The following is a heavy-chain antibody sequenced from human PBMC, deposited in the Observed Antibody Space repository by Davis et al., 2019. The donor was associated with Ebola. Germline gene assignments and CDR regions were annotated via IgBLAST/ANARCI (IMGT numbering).Heavy chain of an antibody. V-gene: IGHV1-24*01. J-gene: IGHJ6*02. D-gene: IGHD2-15*01. CDR1: GYTLTELS. Sequence: ASVKVSCKVSGYTLTELSMHWVRQAPGKGLEWMGGFDPEDGETNYAQKFQGRVTITADESTSTAYMELSSLRSEDTAVYYCARAQDIVVVVAATGGFHYGMDVWGQGTTVTVSS. CDR3: ARAQDIVVVVAATGGFHYGMDV. CDR2: FDPEDGET.